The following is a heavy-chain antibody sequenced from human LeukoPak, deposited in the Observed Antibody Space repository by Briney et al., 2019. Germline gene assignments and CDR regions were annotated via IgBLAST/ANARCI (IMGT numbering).Heavy chain of an antibody. CDR3: ASLFGYSYGFGLGEDY. D-gene: IGHD5-18*01. CDR2: IIPIFGTA. CDR1: GGTFSSYA. V-gene: IGHV1-69*13. J-gene: IGHJ4*02. Sequence: ASVKVSCKASGGTFSSYAISWVRQAPGQGLEWMGGIIPIFGTANYAQKFQGRVTITADESTSTAYMELSSLRSEDTAVYYCASLFGYSYGFGLGEDYWGQGTLVTVSS.